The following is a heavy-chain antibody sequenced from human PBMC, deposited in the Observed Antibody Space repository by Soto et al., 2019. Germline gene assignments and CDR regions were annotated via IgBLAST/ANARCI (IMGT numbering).Heavy chain of an antibody. CDR3: ARLGYCSGGSCYKLDY. CDR1: GGSISSYY. CDR2: IYYSGST. Sequence: QVQLQESGPGLVKPSETLSLTCTVSGGSISSYYWSWIRQPPGKGLEWIGYIYYSGSTNYNLSLKSRVTISVDTSKNQFSLKLSSVTAADTAVYYCARLGYCSGGSCYKLDYWGQGTLVTVSS. J-gene: IGHJ4*02. D-gene: IGHD2-15*01. V-gene: IGHV4-59*08.